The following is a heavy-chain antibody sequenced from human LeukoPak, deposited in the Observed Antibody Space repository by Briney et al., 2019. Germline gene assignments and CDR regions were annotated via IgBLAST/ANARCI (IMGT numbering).Heavy chain of an antibody. D-gene: IGHD3-10*01. CDR1: GFTFSSYA. CDR3: AKDRLVLDSGDADDY. V-gene: IGHV3-23*01. CDR2: ISGRGGST. Sequence: PGGSLRLSCAASGFTFSSYAMSWVRQAPGKGLEWVSAISGRGGSTYYADSVKGRFTISRDNSKNTLYLQMNSLRAEDTDVYYCAKDRLVLDSGDADDYWGQGTLVTVSS. J-gene: IGHJ4*02.